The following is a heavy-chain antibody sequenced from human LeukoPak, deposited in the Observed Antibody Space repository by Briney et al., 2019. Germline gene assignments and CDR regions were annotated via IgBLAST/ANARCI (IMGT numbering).Heavy chain of an antibody. Sequence: SQTLSLTCTVSGGSISSGSYYWSWIRQPAGKGLEWIGRIYTSGSTNYNPSLKSRVTISVDTSKNQFSLKLSSVTAADTAVYYCARDTRDEPWWYFDLWGRGTLVTVSS. V-gene: IGHV4-61*02. CDR2: IYTSGST. D-gene: IGHD2-15*01. CDR1: GGSISSGSYY. CDR3: ARDTRDEPWWYFDL. J-gene: IGHJ2*01.